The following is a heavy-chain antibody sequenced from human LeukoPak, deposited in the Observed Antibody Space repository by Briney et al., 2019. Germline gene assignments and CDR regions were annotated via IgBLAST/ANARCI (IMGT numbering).Heavy chain of an antibody. CDR3: ARDWKDYYDSRANWFDP. Sequence: ASVKVSCKASGYTFTVYYMHWVRQAPGQGLEWMGWINPNSGGTNYAQKFQGRVTMTRDTSISTAYMELSRLRSDDTAVYYCARDWKDYYDSRANWFDPWGQGTLVTVSS. V-gene: IGHV1-2*02. CDR1: GYTFTVYY. CDR2: INPNSGGT. J-gene: IGHJ5*02. D-gene: IGHD3-22*01.